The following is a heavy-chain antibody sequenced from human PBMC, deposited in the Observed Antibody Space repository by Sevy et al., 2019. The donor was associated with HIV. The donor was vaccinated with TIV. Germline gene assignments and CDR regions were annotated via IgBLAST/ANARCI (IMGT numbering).Heavy chain of an antibody. CDR3: SRENIAVAGIGYYFDH. J-gene: IGHJ4*02. CDR2: IWYDGSNK. D-gene: IGHD6-19*01. V-gene: IGHV3-33*01. Sequence: GGSLRLSCVASGFTFSTYGMHWVRQAPGKGLEWVAVIWYDGSNKEYVDSVKGRFTISRDNSKDTLYLQMNILRAEDTAVYYCSRENIAVAGIGYYFDHWGQGTLVTVSS. CDR1: GFTFSTYG.